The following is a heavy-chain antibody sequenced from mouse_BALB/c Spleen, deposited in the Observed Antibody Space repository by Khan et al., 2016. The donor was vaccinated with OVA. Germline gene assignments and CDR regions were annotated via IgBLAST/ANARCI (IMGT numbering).Heavy chain of an antibody. D-gene: IGHD2-14*01. CDR1: GYSFTSYY. J-gene: IGHJ3*01. V-gene: IGHV1-31*01. CDR2: IDPFSGGS. CDR3: TRHGYVAWFTD. Sequence: EVQLQQSGPELMKPGASVKISCKASGYSFTSYYIHWVMQRHGESLEWIGYIDPFSGGSTYNQKFKGKATLTVDKSSSTAYIHLSNLTSEDSAVYYCTRHGYVAWFTDWGQGTLVTVSA.